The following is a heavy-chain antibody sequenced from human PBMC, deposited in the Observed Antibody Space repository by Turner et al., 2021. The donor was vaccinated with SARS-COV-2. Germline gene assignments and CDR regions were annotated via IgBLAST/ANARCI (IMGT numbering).Heavy chain of an antibody. D-gene: IGHD6-13*01. CDR2: IKPGRGTT. CDR3: ARDQGGITAADS. Sequence: QVRLVQSGAEVKKPGASVTVSCQASGYIFDTYYIHWVRQAPGQGLEWVGLIKPGRGTTAYARKFQDRVSMTRDTSTNTVYMDLNRLRSEDTAMYFCARDQGGITAADSWGQGTLVTVSS. V-gene: IGHV1-46*02. CDR1: GYIFDTYY. J-gene: IGHJ5*02.